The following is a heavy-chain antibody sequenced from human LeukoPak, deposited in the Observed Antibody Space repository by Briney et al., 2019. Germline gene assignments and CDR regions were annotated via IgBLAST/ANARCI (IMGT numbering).Heavy chain of an antibody. D-gene: IGHD1-14*01. V-gene: IGHV4-39*07. CDR3: ARAARSPRGPHDAFDI. CDR2: IYYSGST. CDR1: GGSISSSSYY. J-gene: IGHJ3*02. Sequence: SETLSLTCTVSGGSISSSSYYWGWIRQPPGKGLEWIGSIYYSGSTYYNPSLKSRVTISVDTSKNQFSLKLSSVTAADTAVYYCARAARSPRGPHDAFDIWGQGTMVTVSS.